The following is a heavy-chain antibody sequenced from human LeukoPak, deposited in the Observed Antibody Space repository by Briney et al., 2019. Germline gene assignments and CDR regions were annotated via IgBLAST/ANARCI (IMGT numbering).Heavy chain of an antibody. CDR1: GFTFSTYW. CDR2: IKQDGSEK. V-gene: IGHV3-7*01. D-gene: IGHD6-19*01. J-gene: IGHJ4*02. Sequence: GGSLRPSCAASGFTFSTYWMSWVRQAPGKGLEWVANIKQDGSEKYYVDSVKGRFTISRDNAKNSLYMQMNSLRAEDTAVYYCARDTFTSGWDYWGQGTLVTVSS. CDR3: ARDTFTSGWDY.